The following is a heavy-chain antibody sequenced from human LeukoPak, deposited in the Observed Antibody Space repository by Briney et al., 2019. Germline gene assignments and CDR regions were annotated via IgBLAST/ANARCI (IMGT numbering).Heavy chain of an antibody. CDR1: GFTFSSYW. Sequence: PGGSLRLSCAASGFTFSSYWMHWVRQAPGKGLVWVSRINSDGSSTSYADSVKGRFTISRDNAKNTLYLQMNSLRAEDTAVYYCASLDSSGYYYFDYWGQGPLVTVSS. CDR3: ASLDSSGYYYFDY. CDR2: INSDGSST. V-gene: IGHV3-74*01. D-gene: IGHD3-22*01. J-gene: IGHJ4*02.